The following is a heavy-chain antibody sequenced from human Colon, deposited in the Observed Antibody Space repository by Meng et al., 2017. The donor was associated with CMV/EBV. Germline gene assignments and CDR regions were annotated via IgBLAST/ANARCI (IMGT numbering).Heavy chain of an antibody. D-gene: IGHD3-3*01. Sequence: SETLSLTCSVSGGSISSGGHFWAWIRQPPGKGLEWIGYIYYSGSTNYNPSLKSRVTISVDTSKNQFSLKLSSVTAADTAVYYCARLRFLEWFPEANGMDVWGQGTTVTVSS. CDR3: ARLRFLEWFPEANGMDV. V-gene: IGHV4-61*08. CDR2: IYYSGST. CDR1: GGSISSGGHF. J-gene: IGHJ6*02.